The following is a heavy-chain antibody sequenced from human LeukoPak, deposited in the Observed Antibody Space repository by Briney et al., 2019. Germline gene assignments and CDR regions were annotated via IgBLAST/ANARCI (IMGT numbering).Heavy chain of an antibody. V-gene: IGHV1-2*02. CDR1: GYTFTGSY. CDR3: ARGGAFCSITTCHEFDH. J-gene: IGHJ4*02. CDR2: TNPSTGGT. D-gene: IGHD2-2*01. Sequence: GASVKVSFKTSGYTFTGSYLHWVRQVPGQGLAWIGWTNPSTGGTKSAQQFEGRVTMTRDTSNTTGYLELRSLRLDDTATYYCARGGAFCSITTCHEFDHWGQGTLVIVSS.